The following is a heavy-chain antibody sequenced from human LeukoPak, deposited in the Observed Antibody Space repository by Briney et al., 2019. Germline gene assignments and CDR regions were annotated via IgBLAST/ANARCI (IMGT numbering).Heavy chain of an antibody. D-gene: IGHD6-13*01. J-gene: IGHJ4*02. CDR3: AAGTAADY. CDR2: ISSSSSYT. Sequence: GGSLRLSCVVSGIPFSDFYMNWIRQAPGKGLEWISYISSSSSYTDYAESVKGRFTISRDNAKSALYLQMNDLRVDDAALYYCAAGTAADYWGQGTLVIVSS. CDR1: GIPFSDFY. V-gene: IGHV3-11*03.